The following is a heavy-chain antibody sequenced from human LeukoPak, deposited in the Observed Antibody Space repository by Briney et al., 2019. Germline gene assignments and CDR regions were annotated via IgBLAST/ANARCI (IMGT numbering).Heavy chain of an antibody. D-gene: IGHD1-26*01. CDR3: ARGRPGSSVTYFDY. CDR2: IYYSGST. J-gene: IGHJ4*02. CDR1: GGSISSSSYY. V-gene: IGHV4-61*05. Sequence: PSETLSLTCTVSGGSISSSSYYWGWLRQPPGKGLVGFGYIYYSGSTNYNPSLKSRVTISVDPSKNQFSLKLSSVTAADTAVYYCARGRPGSSVTYFDYWGQGTLVTVSS.